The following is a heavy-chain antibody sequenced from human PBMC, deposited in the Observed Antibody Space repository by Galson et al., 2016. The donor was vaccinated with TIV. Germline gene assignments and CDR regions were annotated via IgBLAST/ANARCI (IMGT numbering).Heavy chain of an antibody. CDR2: MYHSGST. V-gene: IGHV4-59*01. J-gene: IGHJ6*03. CDR1: GGSIGNYY. CDR3: ARDKSGYETVDSFYYYMDV. Sequence: SETLSLTCTVSGGSIGNYYWSWIRQSPGKGLEWIGHMYHSGSTDYKSSLKSRVSISADTSKNQLSLKLTSVTAADTAVHYCARDKSGYETVDSFYYYMDVWGTGTTVTVSS. D-gene: IGHD5-12*01.